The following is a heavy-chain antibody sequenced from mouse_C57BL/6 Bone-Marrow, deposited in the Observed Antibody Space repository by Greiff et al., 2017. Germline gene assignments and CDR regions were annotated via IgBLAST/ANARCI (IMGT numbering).Heavy chain of an antibody. CDR1: GYTFTSYW. CDR3: ARELYYGNYDV. J-gene: IGHJ1*03. D-gene: IGHD2-1*01. CDR2: IDPSDSET. Sequence: QVQLQQPGAELVRPGSSVKLSCKASGYTFTSYWMHWVKQRPIQGLEWIGNIDPSDSETHYNQKFKDKATLTVDKSSSTAYMQLSSLTSEDSAVYYCARELYYGNYDVWGKGTTVTVSS. V-gene: IGHV1-52*01.